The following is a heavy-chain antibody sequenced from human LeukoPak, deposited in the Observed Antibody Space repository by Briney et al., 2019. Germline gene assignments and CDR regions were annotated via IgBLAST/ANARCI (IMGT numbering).Heavy chain of an antibody. V-gene: IGHV4-4*07. CDR1: GGSISSYY. CDR2: IYTSGST. D-gene: IGHD2-2*01. CDR3: AREDIVVEDYYYYMDV. Sequence: PSETLSLTCTVSGGSISSYYWSWIRQPAGKGLEWIGRIYTSGSTNYNPSLKSRVTMSVDTSKNQFSLKLSSVTAADTAVYYCAREDIVVEDYYYYMDVWGKGTTVTVSS. J-gene: IGHJ6*03.